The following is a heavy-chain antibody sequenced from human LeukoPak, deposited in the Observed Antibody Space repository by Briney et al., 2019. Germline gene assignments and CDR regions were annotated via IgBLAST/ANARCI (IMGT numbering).Heavy chain of an antibody. CDR3: ARDRGKYYSDTSGSFM. Sequence: GGSLRLSCAASGFTFSSYSMNWVRQAPGKGLEWVSSISSSSSYIYYADSVKGRFTISRDNAKNSLYLQMNSLRAEDTAVYYCARDRGKYYSDTSGSFMWGQGTMVTVSS. CDR2: ISSSSSYI. D-gene: IGHD3-22*01. CDR1: GFTFSSYS. V-gene: IGHV3-21*01. J-gene: IGHJ3*02.